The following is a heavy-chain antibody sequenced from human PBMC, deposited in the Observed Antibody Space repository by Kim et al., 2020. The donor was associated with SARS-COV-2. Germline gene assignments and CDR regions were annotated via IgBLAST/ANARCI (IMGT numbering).Heavy chain of an antibody. V-gene: IGHV3-48*03. Sequence: TIYYGDSVKGRFAIARDNAKNSLYLQMNSLRAEDTAVYYCASYGGNAFDIWGQGTMVTVSS. CDR2: TI. CDR3: ASYGGNAFDI. J-gene: IGHJ3*02. D-gene: IGHD4-17*01.